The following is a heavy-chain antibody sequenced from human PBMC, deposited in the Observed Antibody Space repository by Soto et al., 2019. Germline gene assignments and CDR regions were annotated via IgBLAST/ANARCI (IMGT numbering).Heavy chain of an antibody. CDR1: GFTVSSNY. J-gene: IGHJ6*02. V-gene: IGHV3-53*01. D-gene: IGHD1-26*01. CDR2: IYSGGST. CDR3: ARSSGSYYHYYYYYGLDV. Sequence: PGGSLRLSCAASGFTVSSNYMSWVRQAPGKGLEWVSVIYSGGSTYYADSVKGRFTISRDNSKNTLYLQMNSLRAEDTAVYYCARSSGSYYHYYYYYGLDVWGQGTTVTVSS.